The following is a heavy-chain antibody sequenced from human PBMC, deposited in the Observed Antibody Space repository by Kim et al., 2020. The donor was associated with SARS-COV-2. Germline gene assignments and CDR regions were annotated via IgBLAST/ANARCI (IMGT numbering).Heavy chain of an antibody. J-gene: IGHJ4*02. Sequence: SPSFQGHVTISADKSISTAYLQWSGLKASDTAMYYCAREGGDFWSGYHDYWGQGTLVTVSS. V-gene: IGHV5-10-1*01. CDR3: AREGGDFWSGYHDY. D-gene: IGHD3-3*01.